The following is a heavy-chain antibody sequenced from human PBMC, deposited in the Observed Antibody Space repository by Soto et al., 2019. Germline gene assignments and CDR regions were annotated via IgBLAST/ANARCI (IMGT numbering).Heavy chain of an antibody. V-gene: IGHV3-30-3*01. CDR2: ISYDGSNK. D-gene: IGHD6-13*01. J-gene: IGHJ6*02. CDR3: ARESYSSSWYRSYYYYYGMDV. Sequence: QVQLVESGGGVVQPGRSLRLSCAASGFTFSSYAMHWVRQAPGKGLEWVAVISYDGSNKYYADSVKGRFTISRDNSKNTLYLQMNGLRAEDTAVYYCARESYSSSWYRSYYYYYGMDVWGQGTTVTVSS. CDR1: GFTFSSYA.